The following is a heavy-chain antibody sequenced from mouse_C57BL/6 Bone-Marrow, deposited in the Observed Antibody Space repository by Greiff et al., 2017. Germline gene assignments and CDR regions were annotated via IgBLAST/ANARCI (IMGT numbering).Heavy chain of an antibody. J-gene: IGHJ2*01. Sequence: QVQLQQPGAELVKPGASVKLSCKASDYTFTSYWMQWVKQRPGQGLEWIGEIDPSDSYTNYNQKFKGKATLTVDTSSSTAYMQLSSLTSEDSAVYYCARGSRDYWGQGTTLTVSS. D-gene: IGHD1-1*01. CDR3: ARGSRDY. V-gene: IGHV1-50*01. CDR2: IDPSDSYT. CDR1: DYTFTSYW.